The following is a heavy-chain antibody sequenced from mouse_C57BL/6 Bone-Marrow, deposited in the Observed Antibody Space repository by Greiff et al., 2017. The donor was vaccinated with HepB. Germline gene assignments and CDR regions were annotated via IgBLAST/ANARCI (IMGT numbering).Heavy chain of an antibody. CDR3: ASDYGSSYGFAY. CDR2: INPSNGGT. Sequence: VQLQQSGTELVKPGASVKLSCKASGYTFTSYWMHWVKQRPGQGLEWIGNINPSNGGTDYNEKFKSKATLTVDKSSSTAYMQLSSLTSEDSAVYYCASDYGSSYGFAYWGQGTLVTVSA. CDR1: GYTFTSYW. D-gene: IGHD1-1*01. J-gene: IGHJ3*01. V-gene: IGHV1-53*01.